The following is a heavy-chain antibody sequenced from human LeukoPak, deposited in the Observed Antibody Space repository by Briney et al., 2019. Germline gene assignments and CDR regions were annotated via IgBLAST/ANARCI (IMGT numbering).Heavy chain of an antibody. V-gene: IGHV3-21*04. CDR3: TRQLGELLSGTLYYYYLDV. CDR1: GFTFSSYS. J-gene: IGHJ6*03. D-gene: IGHD3-10*01. CDR2: ISSSSSYI. Sequence: GGSLRLSCAASGFTFSSYSMNWVRQAPGKGLEWVSSISSSSSYIYYADSVKGRFTISGDNAKNSLYLQMNSLKTEDTAVYYCTRQLGELLSGTLYYYYLDVWGKGTTVTVSS.